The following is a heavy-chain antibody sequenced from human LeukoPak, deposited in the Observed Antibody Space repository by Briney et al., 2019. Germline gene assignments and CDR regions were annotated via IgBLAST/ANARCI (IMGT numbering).Heavy chain of an antibody. Sequence: GGSLRLSCAASGFTFNDYYMSWIRQAPGKGLEWVSYISSSGSTIYYADSVKGRFTISRDNAKNSLYLQMNSLRAEDTAVYYCARAADRYFDWLLYDPYYYGMDVWGQGTTVTVSS. CDR1: GFTFNDYY. CDR3: ARAADRYFDWLLYDPYYYGMDV. CDR2: ISSSGSTI. J-gene: IGHJ6*02. V-gene: IGHV3-11*01. D-gene: IGHD3-9*01.